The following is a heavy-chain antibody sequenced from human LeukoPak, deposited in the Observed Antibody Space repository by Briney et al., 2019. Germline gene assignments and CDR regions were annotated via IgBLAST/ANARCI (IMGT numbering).Heavy chain of an antibody. CDR3: AKDRSSGWYFDAFDI. D-gene: IGHD6-19*01. V-gene: IGHV3-30*02. CDR2: IRYDGSNK. CDR1: GFTFSSYG. J-gene: IGHJ3*02. Sequence: AGGSLRLSCAASGFTFSSYGMHWVRQAPGKGLEWVAFIRYDGSNKYYADSVKGRFTISRDNSKNTLYLQMNSLRAEDTAVYYCAKDRSSGWYFDAFDIWGQGTMVTVSS.